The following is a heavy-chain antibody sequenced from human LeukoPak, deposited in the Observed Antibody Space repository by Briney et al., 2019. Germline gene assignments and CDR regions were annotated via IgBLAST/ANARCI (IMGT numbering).Heavy chain of an antibody. CDR1: GGSISSGDYY. V-gene: IGHV4-30-4*01. D-gene: IGHD2-2*01. J-gene: IGHJ4*02. Sequence: SETLSLTCTVFGGSISSGDYYWSWLRQPPGKGLEWVGYIYYSGSTYYNPSLKSRVTISVDTSKNQFSLKLSSVTAADTAVYYCARERVEYQLPSPNTDGGDWGGKGDYFDYWGQGTLVTVSS. CDR2: IYYSGST. CDR3: ARERVEYQLPSPNTDGGDWGGKGDYFDY.